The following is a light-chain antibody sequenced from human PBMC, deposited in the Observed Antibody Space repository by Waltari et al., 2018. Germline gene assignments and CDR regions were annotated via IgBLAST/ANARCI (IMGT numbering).Light chain of an antibody. Sequence: DIQMTQSPSTLSASVGDSVTITCRASQSISSWLAWYQQKPGKAPKLLIYKASNLESGVPSRFSGGGSGTEFTLTINSLQPDDFATYYCQHYDSYSATFGRGTKVEIK. V-gene: IGKV1-5*03. CDR3: QHYDSYSAT. CDR2: KAS. J-gene: IGKJ4*02. CDR1: QSISSW.